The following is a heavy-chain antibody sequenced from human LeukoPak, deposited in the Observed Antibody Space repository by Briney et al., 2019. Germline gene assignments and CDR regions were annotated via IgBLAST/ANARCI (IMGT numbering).Heavy chain of an antibody. D-gene: IGHD6-19*01. J-gene: IGHJ4*02. V-gene: IGHV3-49*04. CDR1: GFTFGDYA. CDR2: IRSKAYGGTT. CDR3: TRGPSSGWYYFDY. Sequence: QPGQSLRLSCTASGFTFGDYAMSWVRQAPGKGLEWVGFIRSKAYGGTTEYAASVKGRFTISRDDSKSIAYLQMNSLKTEDTAVYYCTRGPSSGWYYFDYWGQGTLVTVSS.